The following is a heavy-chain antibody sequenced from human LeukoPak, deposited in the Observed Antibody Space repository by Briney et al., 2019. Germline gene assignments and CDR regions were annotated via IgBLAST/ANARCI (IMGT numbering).Heavy chain of an antibody. D-gene: IGHD6-19*01. J-gene: IGHJ4*02. V-gene: IGHV3-48*03. Sequence: GGPLRLSCAASGFTFSSYEMNWVRQAPGKGLEWVSYISSSGSTIYYADSVKGRFTISRDNAKNSLYLQMNSLRAEDTAVYYCASLRDGGIAVADPLDYWGQGTLVTVSS. CDR2: ISSSGSTI. CDR1: GFTFSSYE. CDR3: ASLRDGGIAVADPLDY.